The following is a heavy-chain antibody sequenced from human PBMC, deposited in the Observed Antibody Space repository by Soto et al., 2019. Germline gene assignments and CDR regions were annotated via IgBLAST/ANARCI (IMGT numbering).Heavy chain of an antibody. Sequence: LRLSCAASGFTFSSYAMHWVRQAPGKGLEWVAVISYDGSNKYYADSVKGRFTISRDNSKNTLYLQMNSLRAEDTAVYYCARDGGEGAYFDYWGQGTLVTVSS. V-gene: IGHV3-30-3*01. J-gene: IGHJ4*02. CDR2: ISYDGSNK. CDR1: GFTFSSYA. CDR3: ARDGGEGAYFDY. D-gene: IGHD3-3*01.